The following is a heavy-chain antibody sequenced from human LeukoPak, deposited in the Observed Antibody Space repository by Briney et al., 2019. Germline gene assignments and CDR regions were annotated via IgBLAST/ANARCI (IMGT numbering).Heavy chain of an antibody. J-gene: IGHJ6*03. CDR1: GFTFSSYE. CDR3: ASGSSILDYYYMDV. Sequence: GGSLRLSCAASGFTFSSYEMNWVRQAPGKGLEWVSYISSSGSTIYYADSVKGRFTISRDNAKNSLYLQMNSLRAEDTAVYYCASGSSILDYYYMDVWGKGTTVTISS. D-gene: IGHD2-15*01. V-gene: IGHV3-48*03. CDR2: ISSSGSTI.